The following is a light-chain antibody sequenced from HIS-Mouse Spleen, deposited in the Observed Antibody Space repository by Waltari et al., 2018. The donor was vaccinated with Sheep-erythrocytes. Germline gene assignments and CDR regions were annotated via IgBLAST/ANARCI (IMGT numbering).Light chain of an antibody. J-gene: IGLJ3*02. V-gene: IGLV2-14*01. CDR2: EVS. CDR3: SSYTSSSTLGV. CDR1: SSDVGGYNY. Sequence: QSALTQPASASGSPGQSITISCTGTSSDVGGYNYVPWYQQHPGKAPKIMIYEVSNRPSGGSNRSSGYKSGNTASLTISGLQAEDEADYYCSSYTSSSTLGVFGGGTKLTVL.